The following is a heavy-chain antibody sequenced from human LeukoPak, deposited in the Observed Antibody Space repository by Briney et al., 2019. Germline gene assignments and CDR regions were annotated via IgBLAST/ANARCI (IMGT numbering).Heavy chain of an antibody. CDR3: ARGKNYGSGSLDY. CDR1: GFTFSSYA. Sequence: GGSLRLSCAASGFTFSSYAMHWVRQAPGKGLEWVTVISYDGSNKYYADSVKGRFTISRDNSKNTLYQQMNSLRAEDTAVYYCARGKNYGSGSLDYWGQGTLVTVSS. J-gene: IGHJ4*02. D-gene: IGHD3-10*01. V-gene: IGHV3-30-3*01. CDR2: ISYDGSNK.